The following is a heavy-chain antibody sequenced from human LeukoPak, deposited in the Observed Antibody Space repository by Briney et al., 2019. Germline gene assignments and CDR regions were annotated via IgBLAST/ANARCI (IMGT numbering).Heavy chain of an antibody. J-gene: IGHJ4*02. D-gene: IGHD5-12*01. CDR3: ARRRGYSGYDLDY. V-gene: IGHV3-23*01. CDR2: ISGSGGTT. Sequence: GGSLRLSCAASGFTFRTYAMSWVRQAPGKGLEWVSAISGSGGTTYYADSVKGRSTISRDNSKNTLYLQMNRLRAEDTAVYYCARRRGYSGYDLDYWGQGTLVTVSS. CDR1: GFTFRTYA.